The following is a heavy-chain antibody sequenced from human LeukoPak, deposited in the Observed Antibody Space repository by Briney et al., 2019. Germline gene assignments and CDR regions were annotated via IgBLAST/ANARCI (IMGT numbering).Heavy chain of an antibody. CDR2: IYWNDDK. CDR3: AHRPRTYYYDSSGYFDY. V-gene: IGHV2-5*01. Sequence: SGPTLVNPTQTLTLTCTFSGFSLSTSGVGVGWIRQPPGKALEWLALIYWNDDKRYSPSLKSRLTITKDTSKNQVVLTMTNMDPVDTATYYCAHRPRTYYYDSSGYFDYWGQGTLVTVSS. CDR1: GFSLSTSGVG. D-gene: IGHD3-22*01. J-gene: IGHJ4*02.